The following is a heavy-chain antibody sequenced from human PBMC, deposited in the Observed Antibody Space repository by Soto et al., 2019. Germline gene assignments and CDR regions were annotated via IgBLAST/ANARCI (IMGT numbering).Heavy chain of an antibody. V-gene: IGHV3-48*01. Sequence: EVQLVESGGGLVQPGGSLRLSCAASGFTFSTYTMNWVRQAPGKGLEWISYISASGGTMYYADSVKGRFTISRDTAQNSLYLQMDSLSAEDTAVYYCARAQYTYDYWGQGTMVTVSS. CDR1: GFTFSTYT. D-gene: IGHD5-18*01. CDR3: ARAQYTYDY. CDR2: ISASGGTM. J-gene: IGHJ4*02.